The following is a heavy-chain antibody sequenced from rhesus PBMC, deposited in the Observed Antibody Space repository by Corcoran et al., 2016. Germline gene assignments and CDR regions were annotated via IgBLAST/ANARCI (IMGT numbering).Heavy chain of an antibody. J-gene: IGHJ4*01. V-gene: IGHV3-16*02. CDR2: IKNKADGGTA. CDR3: TSRRYSGYSSIY. Sequence: EVQLVESGGALAQPGGSLRLSCAASGFTFDDYAMSWVRQAPGKGLDWVGRIKNKADGGTAAYAEAVKGRFTISRDDSKNTLYLQMNSLKTEDTAVYYCTSRRYSGYSSIYWGQGVLVTVSS. CDR1: GFTFDDYA. D-gene: IGHD5-24*01.